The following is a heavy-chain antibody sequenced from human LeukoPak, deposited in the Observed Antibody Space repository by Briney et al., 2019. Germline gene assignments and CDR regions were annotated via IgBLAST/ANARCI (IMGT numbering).Heavy chain of an antibody. D-gene: IGHD3-22*01. CDR3: TTAYYETIPLLYFDY. Sequence: GRSLRLSCAASGFTFSNAWMSWVRQAPGKGLEWVGRIKSKTDGRTTDYAAPVKGRFTISRDDSKNTLYLQMNSLKTEDTAVYYCTTAYYETIPLLYFDYWGQGTLVTVSS. J-gene: IGHJ4*02. CDR2: IKSKTDGRTT. CDR1: GFTFSNAW. V-gene: IGHV3-15*01.